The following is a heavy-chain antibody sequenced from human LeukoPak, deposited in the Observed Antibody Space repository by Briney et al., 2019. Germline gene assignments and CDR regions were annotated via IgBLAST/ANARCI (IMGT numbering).Heavy chain of an antibody. CDR1: GASISSYY. Sequence: SETLSLTCTVSGASISSYYWSWIRQPPVKGLEWIGNIYSSGSTNYNPPLKSRGTISVDTSKNQFSLKLNSVPAADTAVYYCARGLSRTGDPGDYWGKGTLVTVSS. J-gene: IGHJ4*02. V-gene: IGHV4-59*01. CDR3: ARGLSRTGDPGDY. CDR2: IYSSGST. D-gene: IGHD7-27*01.